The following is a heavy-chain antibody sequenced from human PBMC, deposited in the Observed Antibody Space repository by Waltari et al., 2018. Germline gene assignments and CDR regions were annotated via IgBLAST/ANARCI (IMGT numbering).Heavy chain of an antibody. CDR2: IYHSGST. CDR1: GYSISSGYY. Sequence: QVQLQESGPGLVKPSETLSLTCAVSGYSISSGYYWGWIRQPPGKGLEWIGSIYHSGSTYYNPSLKSRVTISVDTSKNQFSLKLSSVTAADTAVYYCVRHRAGTPDAFDIWGQGTMVTVSS. V-gene: IGHV4-38-2*01. D-gene: IGHD6-19*01. CDR3: VRHRAGTPDAFDI. J-gene: IGHJ3*02.